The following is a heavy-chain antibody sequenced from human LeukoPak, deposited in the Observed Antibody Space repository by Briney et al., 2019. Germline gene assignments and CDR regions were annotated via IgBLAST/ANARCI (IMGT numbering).Heavy chain of an antibody. CDR3: ARRIAAAGSFDY. D-gene: IGHD6-13*01. J-gene: IGHJ4*02. V-gene: IGHV3-23*01. CDR2: ISGSGGST. Sequence: PGGSLRLSCAASGFTFSSYAMSWVRQAPGKGLEWVSAISGSGGSTYYADSVKGRFTISRDNYKNTLYLQMNSLRAEDTAVYYCARRIAAAGSFDYWGQGTLVTVSS. CDR1: GFTFSSYA.